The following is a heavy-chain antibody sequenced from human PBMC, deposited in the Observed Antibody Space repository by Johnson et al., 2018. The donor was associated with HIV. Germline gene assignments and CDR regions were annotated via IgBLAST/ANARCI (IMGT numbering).Heavy chain of an antibody. Sequence: VQLVESGGGVVRPGESLRLSCAASGFTVSSNYMSWVRQAPGKGLEWVSVIYSGGSTYYADSVKGRFTISRDNSKNTLYLQMNSLRAEDTAVYYCARGGVGVPEEGIIWGQGTMVTVSS. CDR2: IYSGGST. D-gene: IGHD1-26*01. CDR3: ARGGVGVPEEGII. CDR1: GFTVSSNY. J-gene: IGHJ3*02. V-gene: IGHV3-66*02.